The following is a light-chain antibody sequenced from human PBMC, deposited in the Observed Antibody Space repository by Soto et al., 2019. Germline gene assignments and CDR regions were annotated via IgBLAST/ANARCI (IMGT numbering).Light chain of an antibody. CDR3: LRYGDALPAYT. Sequence: EIVLTQSPGTVSLSPGERATLSCRASQSVSSRNLAWYRQKPGQAPSLLIFGASNRATGIPDRFSGSGSGIASLLPTSTLGPEGCALYYGLRYGDALPAYTLGQVTK. J-gene: IGKJ2*01. CDR2: GAS. CDR1: QSVSSRN. V-gene: IGKV3-20*01.